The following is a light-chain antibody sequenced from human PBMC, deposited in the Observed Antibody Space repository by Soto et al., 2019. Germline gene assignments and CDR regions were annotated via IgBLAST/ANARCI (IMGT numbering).Light chain of an antibody. V-gene: IGLV1-51*01. J-gene: IGLJ1*01. CDR1: SSNIGGNS. CDR2: DDN. CDR3: GSWDSSLSAYV. Sequence: QSVLTQPRSVSASPGQKVAISCSGSSSNIGGNSVSWYQQLPGTAPKLLIYDDNKRPSGIPDRFSGSKSGTSATLGITGFQTGDEADYYCGSWDSSLSAYVFVPGTKFT.